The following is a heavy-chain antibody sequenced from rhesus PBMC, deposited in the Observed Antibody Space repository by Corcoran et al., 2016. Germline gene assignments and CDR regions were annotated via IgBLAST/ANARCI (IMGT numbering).Heavy chain of an antibody. CDR2: ILGSRGRT. V-gene: IGHV4-65*02. D-gene: IGHD3-16*01. CDR3: ARHTIVVASDIRSLDV. CDR1: GGSISSSNW. Sequence: QVQLQDSGPGLVKPSETLSLTCAVSGGSISSSNWCRWIRQPPGQRLEWIGYILGSRGRTDYHPSLKRRDTRSKDTSKNQFALKLSSVTAAETAVYYCARHTIVVASDIRSLDVWGRGVLVTVSS. J-gene: IGHJ5-2*02.